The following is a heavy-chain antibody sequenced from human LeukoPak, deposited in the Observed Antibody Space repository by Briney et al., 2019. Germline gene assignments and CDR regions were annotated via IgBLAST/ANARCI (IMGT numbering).Heavy chain of an antibody. CDR1: GGTFSSYA. Sequence: ASVKVSCKASGGTFSSYAISWVRQAPGQGLEWMGGIIPIFGTANYAQKFQGRVTITTDESTSTAYMELSSLRSEDTAVYYCARGWMVGPTTHYMDVWGKGTTVTVSS. D-gene: IGHD1-14*01. V-gene: IGHV1-69*05. J-gene: IGHJ6*03. CDR3: ARGWMVGPTTHYMDV. CDR2: IIPIFGTA.